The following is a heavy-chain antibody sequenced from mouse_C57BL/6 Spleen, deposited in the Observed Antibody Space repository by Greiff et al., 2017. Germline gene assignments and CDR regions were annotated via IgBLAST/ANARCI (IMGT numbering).Heavy chain of an antibody. CDR2: INPNNGGT. CDR3: ARTDGYYWYFDV. Sequence: EVQLQQSGPELVKPGASVKISCKASGYTFTDYYMNWVKQSHGKSLEWIGDINPNNGGTSYNQKFKGKATLTVDKSSSTAYMELRGLTSEDSAVYYCARTDGYYWYFDVWGTGTTVTVSS. D-gene: IGHD2-3*01. V-gene: IGHV1-26*01. J-gene: IGHJ1*03. CDR1: GYTFTDYY.